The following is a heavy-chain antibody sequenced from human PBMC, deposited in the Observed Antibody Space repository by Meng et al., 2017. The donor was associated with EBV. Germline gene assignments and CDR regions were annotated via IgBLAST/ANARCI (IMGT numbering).Heavy chain of an antibody. CDR3: ARGETVAGTWWFDP. CDR1: GYTFTNYD. CDR2: MNPNNGNT. J-gene: IGHJ5*02. Sequence: QVQLVQSGAEVKKPGASVKVSCQASGYTFTNYDSNWVRQATGQGLEWMGWMNPNNGNTGYAQKFQGRVTMTRNPSINTAYMELTSLTSEDTAVYYCARGETVAGTWWFDPWGQGTLVTVSS. V-gene: IGHV1-8*01. D-gene: IGHD6-19*01.